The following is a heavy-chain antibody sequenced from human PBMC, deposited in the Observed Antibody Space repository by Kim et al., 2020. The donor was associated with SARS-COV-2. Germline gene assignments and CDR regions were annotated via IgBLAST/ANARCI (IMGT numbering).Heavy chain of an antibody. J-gene: IGHJ4*02. V-gene: IGHV4-4*02. Sequence: NPSLKSRVTISVDKSKNPFSLKLSSVTAADTAVYYCARLKWELLGSFDYWGQGTLVTVSS. D-gene: IGHD1-26*01. CDR3: ARLKWELLGSFDY.